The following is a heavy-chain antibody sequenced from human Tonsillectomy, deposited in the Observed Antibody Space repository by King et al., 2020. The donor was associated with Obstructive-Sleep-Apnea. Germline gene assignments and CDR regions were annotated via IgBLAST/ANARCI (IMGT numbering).Heavy chain of an antibody. CDR3: ARGDGGSYELDY. V-gene: IGHV4-34*01. CDR1: GGSFSGYY. CDR2: LNHSGST. D-gene: IGHD1-26*01. J-gene: IGHJ4*02. Sequence: VQLQQWGAGLLKPSETLSLTCAVYGGSFSGYYWSWIRQPPGKGLEWIGELNHSGSTNYNPSLKSRVTISVDTSKNQFSLKLSSVTAADTAVYYCARGDGGSYELDYWGQGTLVTVSS.